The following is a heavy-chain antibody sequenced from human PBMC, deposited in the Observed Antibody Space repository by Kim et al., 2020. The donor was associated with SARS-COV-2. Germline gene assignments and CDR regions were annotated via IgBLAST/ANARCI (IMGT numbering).Heavy chain of an antibody. J-gene: IGHJ6*02. V-gene: IGHV3-48*04. CDR1: GFTFSSYS. Sequence: GGSLRLSCAASGFTFSSYSMNWVRQAPGKGLEWVSYISSSSSTIYYADSVKGRFTISRDNAKNSLYLQMNSLRAENTAVYYCASLRHYDILTGYTPYGMAVWGQGTTVTVSS. CDR2: ISSSSSTI. D-gene: IGHD3-9*01. CDR3: ASLRHYDILTGYTPYGMAV.